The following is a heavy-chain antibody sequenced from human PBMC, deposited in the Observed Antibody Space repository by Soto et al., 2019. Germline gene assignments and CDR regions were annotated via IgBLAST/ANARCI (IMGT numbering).Heavy chain of an antibody. J-gene: IGHJ4*02. V-gene: IGHV1-58*01. CDR2: IAVGSGYT. CDR3: ATDATAWQQMVPSDY. D-gene: IGHD2-8*01. CDR1: GFTFTSSA. Sequence: SVKVSCKASGFTFTSSAFQWVRQARGQRLEWIGWIAVGSGYTNYAQRFQDRVTLTRDMSTATTYMELSRLTSEDTAIYYCATDATAWQQMVPSDYWGQGTLVTVSS.